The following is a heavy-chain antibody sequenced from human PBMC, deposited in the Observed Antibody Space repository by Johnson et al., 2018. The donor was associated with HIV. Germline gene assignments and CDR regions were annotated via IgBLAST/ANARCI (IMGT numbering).Heavy chain of an antibody. V-gene: IGHV3-48*04. CDR2: ASGSGSTI. CDR1: GFTFSSYA. CDR3: ARSIVGAIVDAFDM. Sequence: MQLVESGGGLVQPGGSLRLSCAASGFTFSSYAVSWVHQAPGKGLEWVSGASGSGSTIYYADSVKGRFTISRDNAKNSLYLQMNSLRAEDTAVYYCARSIVGAIVDAFDMWGQATMVTVSS. J-gene: IGHJ3*02. D-gene: IGHD1-26*01.